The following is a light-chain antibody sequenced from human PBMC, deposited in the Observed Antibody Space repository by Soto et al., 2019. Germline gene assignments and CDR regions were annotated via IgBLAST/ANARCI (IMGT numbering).Light chain of an antibody. J-gene: IGLJ2*01. CDR2: DVS. CDR1: NSDVGGYNS. V-gene: IGLV2-11*01. CDR3: CSYAGSYTLV. Sequence: QSALTQPRSVSGSPGQSVTISCTGTNSDVGGYNSVSWYQHHPGKAPKLMIYDVSKRPSGVPDRFSGSKSDNTASLTISGLQAEDEADYYCCSYAGSYTLVFGGGTKVTVL.